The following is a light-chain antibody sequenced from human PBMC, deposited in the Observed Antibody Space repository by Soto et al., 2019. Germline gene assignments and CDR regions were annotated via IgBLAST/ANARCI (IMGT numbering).Light chain of an antibody. Sequence: IVMTQSPATLSLSPWERATLSFRASQSVSSYLAWYQQKPGQAPRLLIYDASNRATGIPARFSGSGSGTEFTLTISGLQSEDFAVYFCQHYKTWPLDFGGGTKVDIK. J-gene: IGKJ4*01. V-gene: IGKV3D-15*01. CDR2: DAS. CDR3: QHYKTWPLD. CDR1: QSVSSY.